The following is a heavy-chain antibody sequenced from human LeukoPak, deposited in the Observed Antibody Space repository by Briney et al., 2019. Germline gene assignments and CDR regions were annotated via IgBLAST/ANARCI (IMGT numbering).Heavy chain of an antibody. Sequence: GGSLRLSCAASGITFSSYGMSWVRQAPGKGLEWVSYISSSSSTIYYADSVKGRFTISRDNAKNSLYLQMNSLRAEDTAVYYCARDSEYSSGWYFDYWGQGTLATVSS. J-gene: IGHJ4*02. CDR1: GITFSSYG. CDR2: ISSSSSTI. V-gene: IGHV3-48*01. D-gene: IGHD6-19*01. CDR3: ARDSEYSSGWYFDY.